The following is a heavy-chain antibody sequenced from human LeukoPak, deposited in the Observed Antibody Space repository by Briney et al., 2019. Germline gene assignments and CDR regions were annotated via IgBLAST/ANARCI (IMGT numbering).Heavy chain of an antibody. Sequence: PSQTLSLTCTVSGGSISSGDYYWSWIRQPPGKGLEWIGYIYYSGSTYYNLSLKSRVTISVDTSKNQFSLKLSSVTAADTAVYYCAGTRSSSWFRYYYYGMDVWGQGTTVTVSS. CDR1: GGSISSGDYY. D-gene: IGHD6-13*01. CDR3: AGTRSSSWFRYYYYGMDV. J-gene: IGHJ6*02. CDR2: IYYSGST. V-gene: IGHV4-30-4*01.